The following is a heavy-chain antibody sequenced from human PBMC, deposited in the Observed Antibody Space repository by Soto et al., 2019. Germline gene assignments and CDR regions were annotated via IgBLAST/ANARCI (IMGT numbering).Heavy chain of an antibody. V-gene: IGHV4-31*03. Sequence: PSETLSLTCTVSGASINSGGYYWSWIRQLPGKGLEWIGYIYFSGSTYYNPSLESRVTISLDTSQNQFSLKLSSVTAADTAVYYCASGNALEFLLAYWGQGTLVTVSS. J-gene: IGHJ4*02. D-gene: IGHD3-3*01. CDR1: GASINSGGYY. CDR2: IYFSGST. CDR3: ASGNALEFLLAY.